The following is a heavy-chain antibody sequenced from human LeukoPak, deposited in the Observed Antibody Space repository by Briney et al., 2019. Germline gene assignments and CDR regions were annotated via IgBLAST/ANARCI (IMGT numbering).Heavy chain of an antibody. V-gene: IGHV3-30*02. Sequence: PGGSLRLSCAASGFTFSTYGMHWVRQAPGKGLEWVAFIRYDESYKYYADSVKGRFTISRDNSKNTLYLQMNSLRAEDTAVYFCAKDKGWRDGPLDYWGQGTLVTVSS. CDR3: AKDKGWRDGPLDY. J-gene: IGHJ4*02. CDR2: IRYDESYK. CDR1: GFTFSTYG. D-gene: IGHD5-24*01.